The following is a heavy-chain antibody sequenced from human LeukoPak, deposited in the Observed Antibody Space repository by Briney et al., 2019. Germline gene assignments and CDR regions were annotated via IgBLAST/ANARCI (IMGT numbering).Heavy chain of an antibody. V-gene: IGHV4-39*01. D-gene: IGHD3-10*01. J-gene: IGHJ4*02. CDR2: IYYSGST. CDR3: ATGVGLLWFGGVKSFDY. Sequence: PSETLSLTCTVSGGSISSSSYYWGWIRQPPGKGLEWIGSIYYSGSTYYNPSLKSRVTISVDTSKNQFSLKLSSVTAADTAVYYCATGVGLLWFGGVKSFDYWGQGTLVTVSS. CDR1: GGSISSSSYY.